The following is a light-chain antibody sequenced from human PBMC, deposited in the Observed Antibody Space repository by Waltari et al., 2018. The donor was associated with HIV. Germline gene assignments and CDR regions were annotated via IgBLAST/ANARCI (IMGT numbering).Light chain of an antibody. CDR2: AAS. V-gene: IGKV1-39*01. CDR1: QSISSY. Sequence: DIQMTQSPSSLSASVGDRVTITCRASQSISSYFNWYQQKPGKAPRLLIYAASSLQSGVPARFSGSGSETDFTLTISSLQPEDCATYFCQQSYSTPRTFGQGTKVEIK. J-gene: IGKJ1*01. CDR3: QQSYSTPRT.